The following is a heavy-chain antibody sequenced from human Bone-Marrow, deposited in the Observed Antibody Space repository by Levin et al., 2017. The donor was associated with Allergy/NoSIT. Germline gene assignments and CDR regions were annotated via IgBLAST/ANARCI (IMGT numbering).Heavy chain of an antibody. CDR2: ISYDGSNK. J-gene: IGHJ4*02. CDR1: GFTFSSYA. Sequence: GGSLRLSCAASGFTFSSYAMHWVRQAPGKGLEWVAVISYDGSNKYYADSVKGRFTISRDNSKNTLYLQMNSLRAEDTAVYSCEFVEGIAAAGWGQGTLVTVSS. D-gene: IGHD6-13*01. V-gene: IGHV3-30-3*01. CDR3: EFVEGIAAAG.